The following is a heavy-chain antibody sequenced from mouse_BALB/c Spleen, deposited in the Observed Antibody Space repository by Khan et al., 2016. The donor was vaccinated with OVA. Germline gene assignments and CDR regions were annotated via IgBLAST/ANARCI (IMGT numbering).Heavy chain of an antibody. V-gene: IGHV1S41*01. CDR3: ARENYYGRSCYAMDY. CDR2: IAPGSSNA. CDR1: GYTLTSYW. J-gene: IGHJ4*01. D-gene: IGHD1-1*01. Sequence: DLVKPGASVKLSCKASGYTLTSYWINWIKQRPGQGLEWIGRIAPGSSNAYYNDMFKDKATLTVDTSSSTAYIQLSSLSSEDSAVYFGARENYYGRSCYAMDYWGQGTAVTVSS.